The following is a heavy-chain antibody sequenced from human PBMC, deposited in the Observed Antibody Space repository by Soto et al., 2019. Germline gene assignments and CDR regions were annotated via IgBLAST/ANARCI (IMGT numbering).Heavy chain of an antibody. CDR1: GGSISSYY. V-gene: IGHV4-4*07. D-gene: IGHD3-22*01. CDR3: AREVVVIGRAYYFDY. CDR2: IYTSGST. J-gene: IGHJ4*02. Sequence: QVQLQESGPGLVKPSETLSLTCTVSGGSISSYYWSWIRQPAGKGLEWIGRIYTSGSTNYNPSLKSRVTMSVDTSKNQFSLKLSSVSAADTAVYYCAREVVVIGRAYYFDYWGQGTLVTVSS.